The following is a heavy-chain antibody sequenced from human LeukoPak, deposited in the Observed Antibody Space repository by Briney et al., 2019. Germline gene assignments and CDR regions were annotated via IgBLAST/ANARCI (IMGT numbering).Heavy chain of an antibody. CDR1: GYTFTSYD. J-gene: IGHJ4*02. Sequence: GASVKVSCKASGYTFTSYDINWVRQATGQGLEWMGGIIPIFGTANYAQKFQGRVTITADESTSTAYMELSSLRSEDTAVYYCARGPRRGYSYGVFDYWGQGTLVTVSS. D-gene: IGHD5-18*01. V-gene: IGHV1-69*13. CDR2: IIPIFGTA. CDR3: ARGPRRGYSYGVFDY.